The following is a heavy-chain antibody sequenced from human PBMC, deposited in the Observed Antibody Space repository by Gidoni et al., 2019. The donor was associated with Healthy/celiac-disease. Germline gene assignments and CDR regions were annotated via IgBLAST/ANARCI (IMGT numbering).Heavy chain of an antibody. CDR1: GFSLSNARMG. CDR3: ARTHTTVRYNWFDP. CDR2: IFSNDEK. Sequence: QVTLKESGPVLVQPTETLTLTSTVSGFSLSNARMGVSWIRQPPGKALEWLAHIFSNDEKSYSTSLKSRLTISKDTSKSQVVLTMTNMDPVDTATYYCARTHTTVRYNWFDPWGQGTLVTVSS. J-gene: IGHJ5*02. V-gene: IGHV2-26*01. D-gene: IGHD4-17*01.